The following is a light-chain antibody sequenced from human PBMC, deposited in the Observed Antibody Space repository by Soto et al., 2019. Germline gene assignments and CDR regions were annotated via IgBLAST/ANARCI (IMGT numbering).Light chain of an antibody. CDR2: AAS. Sequence: AIQRTRAPSSLAASLGDRVTLTCRASQGIRNDLGWYQQKPGKAPKXXIYAASSLPSGLPSRFSGSGSGTDSTLTISSLQTEDFATYYCLQDYNYPLTFGGATQVDIK. CDR1: QGIRND. J-gene: IGKJ4*01. CDR3: LQDYNYPLT. V-gene: IGKV1-6*01.